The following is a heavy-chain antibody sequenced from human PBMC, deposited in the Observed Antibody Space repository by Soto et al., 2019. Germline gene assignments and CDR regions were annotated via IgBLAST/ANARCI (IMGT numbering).Heavy chain of an antibody. J-gene: IGHJ6*02. Sequence: SVKVSCKASGYTFTSYYMHWVRQAPGQGLEWMGIINPSGGSTSYAQKFQGRVTMTRDTSTSTVYMELSSLRSEDTAVYYCARDRAYCGGDCYLWGMDVWGQGTTVTVSS. V-gene: IGHV1-46*01. CDR3: ARDRAYCGGDCYLWGMDV. D-gene: IGHD2-21*02. CDR2: INPSGGST. CDR1: GYTFTSYY.